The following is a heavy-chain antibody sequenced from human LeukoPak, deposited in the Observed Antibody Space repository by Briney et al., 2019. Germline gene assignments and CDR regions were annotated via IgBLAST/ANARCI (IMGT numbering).Heavy chain of an antibody. D-gene: IGHD3-3*01. CDR3: ARDLTGGDFWSGYYLEAGE. J-gene: IGHJ4*02. CDR2: INPNSGGT. V-gene: IGHV1-2*02. CDR1: GYTFTGYY. Sequence: AASVKVSCKASGYTFTGYYMHWVRQAPGQGLEWMGWINPNSGGTNYAQKFQGRVTMTRDTSISTAYMELSRLRSDDTAVYYCARDLTGGDFWSGYYLEAGEWGQGTLVTVSS.